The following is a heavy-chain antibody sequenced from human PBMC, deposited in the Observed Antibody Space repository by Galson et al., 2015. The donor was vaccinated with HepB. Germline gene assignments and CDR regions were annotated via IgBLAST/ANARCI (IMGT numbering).Heavy chain of an antibody. CDR3: ASGGSSSYGSNWFDP. CDR1: GYTFTGYY. CDR2: INPNSGGT. V-gene: IGHV1-2*06. J-gene: IGHJ5*02. D-gene: IGHD6-13*01. Sequence: SVKVSCKASGYTFTGYYMHWVRQAPGQGLEWMGRINPNSGGTNYAQKFQGRVTMTRDTSISTAYMELSRLRSDDTAVYYCASGGSSSYGSNWFDPWGQGTLVTVSS.